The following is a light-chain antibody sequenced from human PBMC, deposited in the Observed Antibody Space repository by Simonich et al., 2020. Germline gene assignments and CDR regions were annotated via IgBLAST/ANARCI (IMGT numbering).Light chain of an antibody. Sequence: SYELTQPPSVSVSPGQTARITCSGDALPKQYAYWYQQKPGQAPVLVIYKDSERPSGIHERFAGSNSGNTATLTISRAQAGDEADYYGSSYTSSSTLVFGGGTKLTVL. CDR2: KDS. V-gene: IGLV3-25*02. CDR1: ALPKQY. CDR3: SSYTSSSTLV. J-gene: IGLJ2*01.